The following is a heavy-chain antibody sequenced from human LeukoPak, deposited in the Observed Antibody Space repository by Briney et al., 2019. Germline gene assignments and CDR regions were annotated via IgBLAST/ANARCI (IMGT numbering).Heavy chain of an antibody. D-gene: IGHD6-13*01. J-gene: IGHJ4*02. CDR2: ISSSGNT. CDR3: VKGRISEDGLDF. Sequence: GGSLRLSCAASGFTFSRSAMSWVRQTPGKGLDWVSSISSSGNTYYADSVKGRFTISRDNSKNMLYLQMHSLRDEDTAVYYCVKGRISEDGLDFWGQGTLVTVSS. V-gene: IGHV3-23*01. CDR1: GFTFSRSA.